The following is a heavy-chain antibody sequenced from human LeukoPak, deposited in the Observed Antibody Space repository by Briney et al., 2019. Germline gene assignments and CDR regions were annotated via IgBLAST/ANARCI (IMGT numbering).Heavy chain of an antibody. CDR3: ARGRGSSGYNYMGGYYFDY. Sequence: PSETLSLTCTVSGGSISSYYWSWIRQPPGKGLEWIGYIYYSGSTKYNNPSLKSRVAISVDTSKNQFPLKLSSVTAADTAVYYCARGRGSSGYNYMGGYYFDYWGQGTLVTVSS. CDR2: IYYSGST. D-gene: IGHD3-22*01. CDR1: GGSISSYY. V-gene: IGHV4-59*01. J-gene: IGHJ4*02.